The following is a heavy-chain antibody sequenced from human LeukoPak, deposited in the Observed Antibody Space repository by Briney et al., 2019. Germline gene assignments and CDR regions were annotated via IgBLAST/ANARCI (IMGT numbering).Heavy chain of an antibody. V-gene: IGHV4-34*01. CDR1: GGSFSGYY. Sequence: PSETLSLTCAVYGGSFSGYYWSWIRQPPGKGLEWIGEINHSGSTNYNPSLKSRATISVDTSKNQFSLRLSSVTAADTAVYYCAGKDYGDYVSVDWFDPWGQGTLVTVSS. J-gene: IGHJ5*02. CDR3: AGKDYGDYVSVDWFDP. CDR2: INHSGST. D-gene: IGHD4-17*01.